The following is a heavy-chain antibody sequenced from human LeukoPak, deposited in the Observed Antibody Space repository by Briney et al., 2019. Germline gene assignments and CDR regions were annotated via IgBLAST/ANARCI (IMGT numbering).Heavy chain of an antibody. V-gene: IGHV3-21*01. Sequence: GGSLSLSCAASGFTFSSYSMDWVRQAPGKGLEWVSSISSSSSYIYYTDSVKGRFTVSRDNAENSLYLQMNSLRDEDTAVYYCARAKTYSGSYYDAFDIWGQGTMVTVSS. CDR3: ARAKTYSGSYYDAFDI. J-gene: IGHJ3*02. CDR1: GFTFSSYS. D-gene: IGHD1-26*01. CDR2: ISSSSSYI.